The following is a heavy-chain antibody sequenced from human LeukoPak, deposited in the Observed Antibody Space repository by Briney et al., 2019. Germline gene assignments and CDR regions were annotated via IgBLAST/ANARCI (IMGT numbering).Heavy chain of an antibody. D-gene: IGHD3-22*01. Sequence: ASMKLSCKASGYTFTDPSMHWVRRAPGQGLEWMGWINPNSGDTNYAQKFKGRVTMSRDTSINTAYMELSRLRYDDTAVYYCARYFYYHISGACHFGGRGPLVRV. CDR2: INPNSGDT. CDR1: GYTFTDPS. V-gene: IGHV1-2*02. J-gene: IGHJ4*02. CDR3: ARYFYYHISGACHF.